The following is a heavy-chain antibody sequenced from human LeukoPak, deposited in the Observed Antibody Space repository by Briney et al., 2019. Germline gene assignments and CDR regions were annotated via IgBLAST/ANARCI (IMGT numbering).Heavy chain of an antibody. CDR2: IWYDGSNK. V-gene: IGHV3-33*01. CDR1: AFTVSSYG. J-gene: IGHJ4*02. CDR3: ARDRDYYFDY. Sequence: GRSLRLSCAASAFTVSSYGMHWVRQAPGKGLEWAAVIWYDGSNKYYADSVKGRFSISRDNSKNTLYLQMNSLRAEDTAVYYCARDRDYYFDYWGQGALVTVSS.